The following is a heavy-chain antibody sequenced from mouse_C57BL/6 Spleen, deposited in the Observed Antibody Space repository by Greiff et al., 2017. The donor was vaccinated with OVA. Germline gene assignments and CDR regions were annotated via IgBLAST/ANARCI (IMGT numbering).Heavy chain of an antibody. Sequence: VQLKESGEGLVKPAGSLKLSCAASGFTFSSYAMSWVRQTPEKRLEWVAYISSGGDYIYYADTVKGRFTISRDNARNTLYLQMSSLKSEDTAMYYCTRDRPYYYGSSDYFDYWGQGTTLTVSS. J-gene: IGHJ2*01. CDR1: GFTFSSYA. CDR2: ISSGGDYI. CDR3: TRDRPYYYGSSDYFDY. D-gene: IGHD1-1*01. V-gene: IGHV5-9-1*02.